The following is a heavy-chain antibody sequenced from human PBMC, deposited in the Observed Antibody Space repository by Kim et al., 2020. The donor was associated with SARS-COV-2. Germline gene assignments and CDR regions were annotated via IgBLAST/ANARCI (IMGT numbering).Heavy chain of an antibody. J-gene: IGHJ6*02. CDR2: INHSGST. Sequence: SETLSLTCAVYGGSFSGYYWSWIRQPPGKGLEWIGEINHSGSTNYNPSLKSRVTISVDTSKNQFSLKLSSVTAADTAVYYCARVGDTAMVTLYGMDVWGQGTTVTVSS. V-gene: IGHV4-34*01. D-gene: IGHD5-18*01. CDR3: ARVGDTAMVTLYGMDV. CDR1: GGSFSGYY.